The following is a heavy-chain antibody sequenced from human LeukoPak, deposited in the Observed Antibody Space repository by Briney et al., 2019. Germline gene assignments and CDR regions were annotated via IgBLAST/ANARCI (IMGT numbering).Heavy chain of an antibody. J-gene: IGHJ5*02. CDR2: INPNSGGT. D-gene: IGHD7-27*01. CDR1: GYTFTGYY. V-gene: IGHV1-2*02. Sequence: ASVKVSCKASGYTFTGYYMHWVRQAPGQGLEWMGWINPNSGGTNYAKKFQGRVTMTRDTSISTAYMELSRLRSDDTAVYYCARDRLPDWGSGGSWFDPWGQGTLVTVSS. CDR3: ARDRLPDWGSGGSWFDP.